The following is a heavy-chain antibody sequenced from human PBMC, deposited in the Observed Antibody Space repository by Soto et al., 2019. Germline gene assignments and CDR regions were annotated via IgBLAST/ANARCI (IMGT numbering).Heavy chain of an antibody. CDR1: GFTFSSYW. V-gene: IGHV3-7*01. J-gene: IGHJ4*02. D-gene: IGHD2-2*01. CDR3: ARIRAPPHIVVVPAASDY. Sequence: GGSLRLSCAASGFTFSSYWTSWVRQAPGKGLEWVANIKQDGSEKYYVDSVKGRFTISRDNTKNSLYLQMNSLRAEDTAVYYCARIRAPPHIVVVPAASDYWGQGTLVTVSS. CDR2: IKQDGSEK.